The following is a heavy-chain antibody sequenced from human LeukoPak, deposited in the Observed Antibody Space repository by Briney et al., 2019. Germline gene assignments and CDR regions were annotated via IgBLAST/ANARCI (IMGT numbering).Heavy chain of an antibody. D-gene: IGHD3-22*01. CDR3: ASSITMIVVARLGSYFDY. CDR1: GFTFSSYA. V-gene: IGHV3-30*04. CDR2: ISYHGSNK. J-gene: IGHJ4*02. Sequence: GGSLRLSCAASGFTFSSYAMHWVRQAPGKGLEWVAVISYHGSNKYYADSVKGRFTISRDNAKNSLYLQMNSLRAEDTAVYYCASSITMIVVARLGSYFDYWGQGTLVTVSS.